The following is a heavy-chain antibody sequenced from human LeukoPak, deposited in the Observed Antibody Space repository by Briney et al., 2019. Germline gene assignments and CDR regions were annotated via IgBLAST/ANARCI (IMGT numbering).Heavy chain of an antibody. CDR2: ISGRGVGT. D-gene: IGHD6-19*01. J-gene: IGHJ4*02. CDR3: GKTTTGYSSGRYPAWPVDY. CDR1: GFTFSSYA. Sequence: SGGSLRLSCAASGFTFSSYAMGWVRQAPGKGLEWVSAISGRGVGTFYADSVKGRFTISRDNSKNTVSLQMNSLRAEDTAVYYCGKTTTGYSSGRYPAWPVDYWGQGTLVTVSS. V-gene: IGHV3-23*01.